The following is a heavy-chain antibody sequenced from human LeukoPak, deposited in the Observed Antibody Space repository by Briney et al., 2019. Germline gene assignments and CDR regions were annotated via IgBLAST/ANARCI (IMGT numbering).Heavy chain of an antibody. D-gene: IGHD5-12*01. V-gene: IGHV1-69*06. CDR2: IIPIFGTA. CDR1: GGTFSSYA. J-gene: IGHJ4*02. CDR3: ARGEDSGYEIDY. Sequence: SVKVSCKASGGTFSSYAISWVRQAPGQGLEWMGGIIPIFGTANYAQKFQGRVAITADKSTSTAYMELSSLRSEDTAVYYCARGEDSGYEIDYWGQGTLVTVSS.